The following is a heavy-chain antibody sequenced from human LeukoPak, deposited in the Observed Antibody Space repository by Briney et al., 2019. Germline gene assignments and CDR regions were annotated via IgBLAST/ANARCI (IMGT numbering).Heavy chain of an antibody. J-gene: IGHJ4*02. Sequence: GGSLRLSCAASGFTFSGYWMSWVRQAQGKGLEWVSAISGSGGSTYYADSVKGRFTISRDNSKNTLYLQMNSLRAEDTAVYYCAKKVRLPYYFDYWGQGTLVTVSS. CDR3: AKKVRLPYYFDY. CDR1: GFTFSGYW. CDR2: ISGSGGST. D-gene: IGHD2-15*01. V-gene: IGHV3-23*01.